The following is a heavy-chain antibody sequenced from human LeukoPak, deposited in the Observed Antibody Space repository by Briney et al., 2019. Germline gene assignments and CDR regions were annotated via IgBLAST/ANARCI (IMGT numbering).Heavy chain of an antibody. D-gene: IGHD2-21*02. Sequence: ASVKVSCKASGGTFSSYAISWVRQAPGQGLEWMGRIIPILGIANYAQKFQGRVTITADKSTSTAYMELSSLRSEDTAVYYCARGSVPYCGGDCLFGYWGQGTLVTVSS. V-gene: IGHV1-69*04. CDR2: IIPILGIA. J-gene: IGHJ4*02. CDR1: GGTFSSYA. CDR3: ARGSVPYCGGDCLFGY.